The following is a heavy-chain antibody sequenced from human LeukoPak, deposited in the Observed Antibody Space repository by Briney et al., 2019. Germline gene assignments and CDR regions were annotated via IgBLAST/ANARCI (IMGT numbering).Heavy chain of an antibody. Sequence: GGSLRLSCAASGFTFSSYEMNWVRQAPGKGLEWVSYISSSHSTIYYADSVKGRLTISRDNAKNSLYLQMNSLRAEDTAVYYCAREVPTGQAFDIWGQGTMVTVSS. CDR3: AREVPTGQAFDI. D-gene: IGHD4-17*01. J-gene: IGHJ3*02. V-gene: IGHV3-48*03. CDR1: GFTFSSYE. CDR2: ISSSHSTI.